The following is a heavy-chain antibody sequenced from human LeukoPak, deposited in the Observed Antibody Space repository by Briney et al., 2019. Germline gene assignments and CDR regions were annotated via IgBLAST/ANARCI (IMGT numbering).Heavy chain of an antibody. V-gene: IGHV1-18*01. D-gene: IGHD3-22*01. CDR2: ISAYNGNT. Sequence: GASVKVSCKASGYTFTSYGISWVRQALGQGLEWMGWISAYNGNTNYAQKLQGRVTMTTDTSTSTAYMELRSLRSDDTAVYYCARDGIYYDSSGYYYYFDYWGQGTLVTVSS. CDR3: ARDGIYYDSSGYYYYFDY. J-gene: IGHJ4*02. CDR1: GYTFTSYG.